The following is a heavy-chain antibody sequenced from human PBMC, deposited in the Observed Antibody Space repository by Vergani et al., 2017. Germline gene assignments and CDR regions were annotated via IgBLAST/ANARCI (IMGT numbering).Heavy chain of an antibody. D-gene: IGHD1-1*01. CDR1: GFTFSSYS. Sequence: EVQLVESGGGLVKPGGSLRLSCAASGFTFSSYSMNWVRQAPGKGLEWVSSISSSSSYIYYADSVKGRFTISRDNAKNSLYLQMNSLRAEDTAVYYCARVPSRGSGGSGELELDYWGQGTLVTVSS. V-gene: IGHV3-21*01. CDR2: ISSSSSYI. CDR3: ARVPSRGSGGSGELELDY. J-gene: IGHJ4*02.